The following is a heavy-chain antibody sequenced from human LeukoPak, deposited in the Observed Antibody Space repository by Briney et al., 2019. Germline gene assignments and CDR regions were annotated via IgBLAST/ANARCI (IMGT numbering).Heavy chain of an antibody. CDR2: IYYSGST. CDR3: ARDLGGIVVVPAAPGDY. D-gene: IGHD2-2*01. V-gene: IGHV4-39*07. CDR1: GGSISSYY. J-gene: IGHJ4*02. Sequence: SETLSLTCTVSGGSISSYYWGWIRQPPGKGLEWIGSIYYSGSTYYNPSLKSRVTISVDTSKNQFSLKLSSVTAADTAVYYCARDLGGIVVVPAAPGDYWGQGTLVTVSS.